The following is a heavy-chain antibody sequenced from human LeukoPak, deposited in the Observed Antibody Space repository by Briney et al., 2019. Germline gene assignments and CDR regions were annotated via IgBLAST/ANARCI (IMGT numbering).Heavy chain of an antibody. V-gene: IGHV3-23*01. CDR3: AKDPYSGSYFDY. Sequence: GGSLRLSCAASGFTFSSYAMSWVRQAPGKGLEWVSAISGSGGSTYYADSVEGRLTISRDNSKNTLYLQMNSLRAEDTAVYYCAKDPYSGSYFDYWGQGTLVTVSS. J-gene: IGHJ4*02. D-gene: IGHD1-26*01. CDR1: GFTFSSYA. CDR2: ISGSGGST.